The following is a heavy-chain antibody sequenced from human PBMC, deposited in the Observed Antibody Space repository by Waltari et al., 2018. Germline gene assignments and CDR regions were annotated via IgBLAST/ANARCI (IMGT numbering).Heavy chain of an antibody. CDR2: IYYSVST. D-gene: IGHD1-26*01. V-gene: IGHV4-59*01. Sequence: VQLQESGPGLVKPSETLSLTCTVSGGSITLYYWRWIVQPPRKGLEWIGYIYYSVSTNYNPSLKSRVTISVDTSKNQFFLKLSSVTAADTAVYYCARVVVGATPYYYYGMDVWGQGTTVTVSS. CDR1: GGSITLYY. CDR3: ARVVVGATPYYYYGMDV. J-gene: IGHJ6*02.